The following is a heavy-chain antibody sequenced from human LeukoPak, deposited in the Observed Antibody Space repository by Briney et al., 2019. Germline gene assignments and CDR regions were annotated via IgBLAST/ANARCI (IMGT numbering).Heavy chain of an antibody. Sequence: GGSLRLSCAVSGFTFSNYAMSWVRQAPGKGLEWVSSLISSGAVTYYADSVKGRFTISRDNSKNTVHLQMDSLRAEDSAVYYCAKNAGYSYGLYYFDYWGQGTLVTVSS. CDR2: LISSGAVT. V-gene: IGHV3-23*01. J-gene: IGHJ4*02. CDR1: GFTFSNYA. CDR3: AKNAGYSYGLYYFDY. D-gene: IGHD5-18*01.